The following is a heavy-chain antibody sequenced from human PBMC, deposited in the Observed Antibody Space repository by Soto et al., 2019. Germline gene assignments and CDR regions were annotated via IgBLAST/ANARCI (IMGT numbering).Heavy chain of an antibody. D-gene: IGHD3-10*02. V-gene: IGHV3-21*01. Sequence: GGSLRLSCAASGFTFSGDAMNWVRQAPGKGLEWVSSISTTSTYIYYADSVKGRFTISRDNANNSPHLQMNSLRAEDTAVYYCVRDYVMDVWGQGTTVTVSS. CDR1: GFTFSGDA. CDR3: VRDYVMDV. J-gene: IGHJ6*02. CDR2: ISTTSTYI.